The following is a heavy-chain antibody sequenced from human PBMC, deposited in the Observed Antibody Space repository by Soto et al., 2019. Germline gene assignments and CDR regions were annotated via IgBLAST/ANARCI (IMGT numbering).Heavy chain of an antibody. V-gene: IGHV1-2*02. CDR3: ARDRPPDY. Sequence: QVQLVQSGAEVKKPGASVKVSCQASGYTFTAYYVHWVRQAPGQGREWMGWINPNTGGTTYAQKFQGRVTMTRDTSISTAYMELSSLSSDDTALYYCARDRPPDYWGQGTLVTVSS. CDR1: GYTFTAYY. CDR2: INPNTGGT. J-gene: IGHJ4*02.